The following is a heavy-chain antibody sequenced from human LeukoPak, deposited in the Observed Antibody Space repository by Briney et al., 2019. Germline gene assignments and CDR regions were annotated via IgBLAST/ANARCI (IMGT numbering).Heavy chain of an antibody. CDR1: GGTFSSYA. D-gene: IGHD2-21*02. CDR2: IIPIFGTA. V-gene: IGHV1-69*05. J-gene: IGHJ4*02. Sequence: SVKVSCKASGGTFSSYAVSWVRQAPGQGLEWMGRIIPIFGTANYAQKFQGRVTITTAESTSTAYMELSSLRSEDTAVYYCARSELAYCGGDCYSHYFDYWGQGTLVTVSS. CDR3: ARSELAYCGGDCYSHYFDY.